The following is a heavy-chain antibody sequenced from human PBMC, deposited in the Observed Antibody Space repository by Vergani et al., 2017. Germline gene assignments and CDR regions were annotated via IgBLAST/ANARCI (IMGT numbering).Heavy chain of an antibody. V-gene: IGHV1-69*18. CDR3: ARDPKRWPYGDYVGSDY. D-gene: IGHD4-17*01. CDR1: GGTFSSYA. J-gene: IGHJ4*02. Sequence: QVQLVQSGAEVKKPGSSVKVSCKASGGTFSSYAISWVRQAPGQGLEWMGRIIPNFGTANYAQKFQGRVTITADEATSTASMELSSLRASDTAVYYCARDPKRWPYGDYVGSDYWGQGTLVTVSS. CDR2: IIPNFGTA.